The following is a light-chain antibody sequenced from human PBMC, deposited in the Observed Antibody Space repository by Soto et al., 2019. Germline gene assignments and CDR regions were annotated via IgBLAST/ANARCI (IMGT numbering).Light chain of an antibody. J-gene: IGLJ3*02. CDR2: EGT. V-gene: IGLV2-23*01. CDR3: CSYAGSTTWL. CDR1: SSDVGSYNL. Sequence: QSALTQPASVSGSPGQSITISCTGTSSDVGSYNLGSWYQQHPGKAPKLIIYEGTKRPSGVSNRFSGSKSGYTASLTISGLQAEDEADYYYCSYAGSTTWLFGGGTKLTVL.